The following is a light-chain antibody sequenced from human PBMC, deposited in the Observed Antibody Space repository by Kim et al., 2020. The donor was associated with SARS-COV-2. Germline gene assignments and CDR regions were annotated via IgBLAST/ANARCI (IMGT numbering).Light chain of an antibody. CDR3: SSYTRSSTNYV. V-gene: IGLV2-14*03. Sequence: SVPTSCTGTSSDVGSYSYVTWYQQHPDQAPKLMIYAVSNRPSGVSNRFSGSKSGNTASLTISGLQDEDEADYYCSSYTRSSTNYVFGTGTKVTVL. CDR1: SSDVGSYSY. CDR2: AVS. J-gene: IGLJ1*01.